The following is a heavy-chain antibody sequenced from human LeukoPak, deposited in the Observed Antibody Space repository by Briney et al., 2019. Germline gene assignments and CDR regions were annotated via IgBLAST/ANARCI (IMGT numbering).Heavy chain of an antibody. CDR1: GFTFSSYA. D-gene: IGHD3-22*01. CDR2: ISGSGGST. CDR3: AKLRPIVVVIGYYFDY. V-gene: IGHV3-23*01. J-gene: IGHJ4*02. Sequence: GGSLRLSCAASGFTFSSYAMSWVRQAPGKGLGWVSAISGSGGSTYYADSVKGRFTISRDNSKNTLYLQMNSLRAEDTAVYYCAKLRPIVVVIGYYFDYWGQGTLVTVSS.